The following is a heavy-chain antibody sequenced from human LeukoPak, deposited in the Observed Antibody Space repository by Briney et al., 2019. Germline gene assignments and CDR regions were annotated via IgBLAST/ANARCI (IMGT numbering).Heavy chain of an antibody. V-gene: IGHV7-4-1*02. Sequence: ASVKVSCKASGYTFTSYAMNWLRQAPGQGLEWMGWINTNTGNPTYAQGFSGRFVFSLDTSVSTAYLQISSLKAEDTAVYYCARAGYSSGWQAYYYYCGMDVWGQGTTVTVSS. CDR2: INTNTGNP. CDR3: ARAGYSSGWQAYYYYCGMDV. D-gene: IGHD6-19*01. CDR1: GYTFTSYA. J-gene: IGHJ6*02.